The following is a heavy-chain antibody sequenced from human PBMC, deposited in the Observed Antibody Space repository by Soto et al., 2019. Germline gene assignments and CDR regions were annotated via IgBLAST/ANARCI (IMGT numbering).Heavy chain of an antibody. Sequence: QVQLQQWGAGLLKPSETLSLTCAVYGGSFSGYYWSWIRQPPGKGLEWIGEINHSGSTNYNPSPKSRVTISVDTSKNQFSLKLSSVTAADTAVYYCARSGRDGYKSPNRKFDYWGQGTLVTVSS. CDR2: INHSGST. V-gene: IGHV4-34*01. D-gene: IGHD5-12*01. J-gene: IGHJ4*02. CDR3: ARSGRDGYKSPNRKFDY. CDR1: GGSFSGYY.